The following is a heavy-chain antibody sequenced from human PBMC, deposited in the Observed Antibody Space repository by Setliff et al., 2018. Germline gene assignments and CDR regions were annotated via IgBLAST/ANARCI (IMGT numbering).Heavy chain of an antibody. CDR1: GFSLRIFW. D-gene: IGHD1-26*01. V-gene: IGHV3-7*03. J-gene: IGHJ4*02. Sequence: GGSLRLSYAASGFSLRIFWMSWVRQTPGRGLEWVATIKQDGSEKFYADSVKGRFTISRDNAKNSLYLQMNSLRAEDTALYYCARDMAGSYFDGRFDYWGQGTVVTVSS. CDR2: IKQDGSEK. CDR3: ARDMAGSYFDGRFDY.